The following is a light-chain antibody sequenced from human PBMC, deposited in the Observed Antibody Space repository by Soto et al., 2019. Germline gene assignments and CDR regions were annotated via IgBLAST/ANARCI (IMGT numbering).Light chain of an antibody. Sequence: EIVLTQSPGTLSLSPGERATLSCRASQSVSSSFLAWYQQKPGQAPRLLFYGASNRATGIPDRFIASGSGTDFTLSINRLEPEDLAVYYCQQYGRSPPWTFGQGTKVEI. J-gene: IGKJ1*01. CDR2: GAS. CDR1: QSVSSSF. V-gene: IGKV3-20*01. CDR3: QQYGRSPPWT.